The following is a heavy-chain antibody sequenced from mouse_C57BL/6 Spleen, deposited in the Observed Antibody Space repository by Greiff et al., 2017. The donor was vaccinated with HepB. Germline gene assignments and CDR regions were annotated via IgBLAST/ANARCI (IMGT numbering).Heavy chain of an antibody. D-gene: IGHD2-4*01. Sequence: EVQLVESGGDLVKPGGSLKLSCAASGFTFSSYGMSWVRQTPDKRLEWVATISSGGSYTYYPDSVKGRFTISRDNAKNTLYLQMSSLKSEDTAMYYCARPFYYDYDIAYWGQGTLVTVSA. CDR2: ISSGGSYT. CDR1: GFTFSSYG. J-gene: IGHJ3*01. V-gene: IGHV5-6*01. CDR3: ARPFYYDYDIAY.